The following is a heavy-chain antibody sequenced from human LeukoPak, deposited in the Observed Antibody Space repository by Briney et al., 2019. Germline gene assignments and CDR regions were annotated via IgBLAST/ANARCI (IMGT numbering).Heavy chain of an antibody. D-gene: IGHD6-19*01. CDR2: INHSGST. J-gene: IGHJ4*02. CDR1: GGSFSGYY. CDR3: ARGIPPWYSSGWFDY. Sequence: PSETLSLTCAVYGGSFSGYYWSWIRQPPGKGLEWIGEINHSGSTNYNPSLKSRVTISVDTSKNQFSLKLSSVTAADTAVYYCARGIPPWYSSGWFDYWGQGTLVTVSS. V-gene: IGHV4-34*01.